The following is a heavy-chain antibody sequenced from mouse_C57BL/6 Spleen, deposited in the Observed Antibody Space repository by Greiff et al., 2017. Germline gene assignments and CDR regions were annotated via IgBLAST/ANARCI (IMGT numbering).Heavy chain of an antibody. D-gene: IGHD2-2*01. CDR1: GYTFTSYW. V-gene: IGHV1-72*01. CDR2: IDPNSGGT. J-gene: IGHJ1*03. Sequence: KRLAQLVKPGASVKLSCKASGYTFTSYWMHWVKQRPGRGLEWIGRIDPNSGGTKYNEKFKSKATLTVDKPSSTAYMQLSSLTSEDSAVYYCARVPYGYDGWYFDVWGTGTTVTVSS. CDR3: ARVPYGYDGWYFDV.